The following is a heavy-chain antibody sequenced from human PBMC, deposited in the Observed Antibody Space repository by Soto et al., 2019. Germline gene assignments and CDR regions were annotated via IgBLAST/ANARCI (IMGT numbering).Heavy chain of an antibody. CDR3: QGYGY. Sequence: GSLRLSCAVSGFSVRANYMSWVRQAPGKGLEWVSVIYDTDTTYYADSVKGRFFISRDISKNILFLQMNILRAEDTAIYYCQGYGYWGQGTLVTV. CDR1: GFSVRANY. D-gene: IGHD5-18*01. CDR2: IYDTDTT. J-gene: IGHJ4*02. V-gene: IGHV3-53*01.